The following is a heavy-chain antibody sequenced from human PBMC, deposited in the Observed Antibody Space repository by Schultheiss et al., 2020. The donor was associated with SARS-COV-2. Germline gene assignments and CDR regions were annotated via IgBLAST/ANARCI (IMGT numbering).Heavy chain of an antibody. CDR2: IYYSGTT. J-gene: IGHJ5*02. CDR3: ARDIFLAAAELELYNAWFDP. CDR1: GYSINSGYY. Sequence: SETLSLTCAVSGYSINSGYYWGWIRQPAGKGLEWIGYIYYSGTTNYNPSLKSRVTMSVDTSKNQFSLKLSSVTAADTAVYYCARDIFLAAAELELYNAWFDPWGQGTLVTRLL. D-gene: IGHD1-7*01. V-gene: IGHV4-61*10.